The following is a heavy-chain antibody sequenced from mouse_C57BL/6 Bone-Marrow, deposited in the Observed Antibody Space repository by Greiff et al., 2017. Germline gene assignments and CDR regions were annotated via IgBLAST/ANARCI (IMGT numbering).Heavy chain of an antibody. CDR2: MHPNGGSP. V-gene: IGHV1-64*01. J-gene: IGHJ4*01. CDR1: GYTFTNYW. D-gene: IGHD1-1*01. Sequence: QVQLQQPGAELVKPGASVKLSCKASGYTFTNYWMHWVKQRPGQGLEWIGMMHPNGGSPDYNEKFKGKATLTADKSSSTAYMQFSSLTSEDSAIYYCARDGNHGAMDYWGQGTSVTVSS. CDR3: ARDGNHGAMDY.